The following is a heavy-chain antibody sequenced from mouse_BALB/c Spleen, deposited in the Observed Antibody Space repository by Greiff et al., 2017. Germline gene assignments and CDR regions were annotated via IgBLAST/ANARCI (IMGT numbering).Heavy chain of an antibody. V-gene: IGHV1-9*01. J-gene: IGHJ4*01. Sequence: QVQLQQSVAELMKPGASVKISCKATGYTFSSYWIEWVKQRPGHGLEWIGEILPGSGSTNYNEKFKGKATFTADTSSNTAYMQLSSLTSEDSAVYYCARAYYGSSYAMDYWGQGTSVTVAS. CDR1: GYTFSSYW. CDR3: ARAYYGSSYAMDY. D-gene: IGHD1-1*01. CDR2: ILPGSGST.